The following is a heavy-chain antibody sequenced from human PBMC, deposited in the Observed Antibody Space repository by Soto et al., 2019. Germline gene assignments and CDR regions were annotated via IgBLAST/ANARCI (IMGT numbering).Heavy chain of an antibody. Sequence: PGGSLRLSCAASGVTFSSYGMHWVRQAPGKGLEWVAVIWYDGSNKYYADSVKGRFTISRDNSKNTLYLQMNSLRAEDTAVYYCARDFSGWQPTSSYYYYYMDVWGKGTTVTVSS. CDR2: IWYDGSNK. D-gene: IGHD6-19*01. CDR1: GVTFSSYG. J-gene: IGHJ6*03. CDR3: ARDFSGWQPTSSYYYYYMDV. V-gene: IGHV3-33*01.